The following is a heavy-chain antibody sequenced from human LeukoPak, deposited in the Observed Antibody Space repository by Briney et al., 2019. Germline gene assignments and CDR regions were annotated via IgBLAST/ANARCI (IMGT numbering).Heavy chain of an antibody. V-gene: IGHV4-4*07. CDR2: IYTSGST. Sequence: PSETLSLTCTVSGGSISSYYWSWIRQPAGKGLEWIGRIYTSGSTNYNPSLKSRVTMSVDTSKNQFSLKLGSVTAADTAVYYCAGRRITGTTYYFDYWGQGTLVTVSS. CDR3: AGRRITGTTYYFDY. J-gene: IGHJ4*02. CDR1: GGSISSYY. D-gene: IGHD1-20*01.